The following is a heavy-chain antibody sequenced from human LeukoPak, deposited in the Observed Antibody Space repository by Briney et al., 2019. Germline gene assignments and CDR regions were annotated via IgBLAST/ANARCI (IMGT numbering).Heavy chain of an antibody. CDR1: GGSFSGYY. V-gene: IGHV4-34*01. J-gene: IGHJ4*02. CDR2: INHSGST. D-gene: IGHD3-10*01. Sequence: PSETLSLTCAVYGGSFSGYYWSWIRQPPGKGLEWIGEINHSGSTNYNPSLKSRVTISVDTSKNQFSLKLSSVTAADTAVYYCARGLLWFGELPRLGFDYWGQGTLVTVSS. CDR3: ARGLLWFGELPRLGFDY.